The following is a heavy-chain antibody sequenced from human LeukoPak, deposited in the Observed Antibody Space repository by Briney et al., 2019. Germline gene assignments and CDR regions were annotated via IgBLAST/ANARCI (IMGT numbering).Heavy chain of an antibody. Sequence: SETLSLTCAVSGGSISSGGYSWRWIRQPPGKGLEWIGYIYHSGSTYYNPSLKSRVAISVDRSKNQFSLKLSSVTAADTAVYYCARANRYYYDSSGYYSPGTFDYWGQGTLVTVSS. CDR3: ARANRYYYDSSGYYSPGTFDY. CDR2: IYHSGST. CDR1: GGSISSGGYS. J-gene: IGHJ4*02. D-gene: IGHD3-22*01. V-gene: IGHV4-30-2*01.